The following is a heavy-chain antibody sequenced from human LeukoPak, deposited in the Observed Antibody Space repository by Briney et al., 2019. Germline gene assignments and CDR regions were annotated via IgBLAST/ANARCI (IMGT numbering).Heavy chain of an antibody. CDR1: GYTFTSYD. J-gene: IGHJ6*03. CDR3: ARGGYYDFWIGYYPYYYYYYMDV. D-gene: IGHD3-3*01. V-gene: IGHV1-8*01. Sequence: GASVKVSCKASGYTFTSYDINWVRQAPGQGLEWMGWMNPNSGNTGYAQKFQGRVTMTRNTSISTAYMELSSLRSEDTAVYYCARGGYYDFWIGYYPYYYYYYMDVWGKGTTVTVSS. CDR2: MNPNSGNT.